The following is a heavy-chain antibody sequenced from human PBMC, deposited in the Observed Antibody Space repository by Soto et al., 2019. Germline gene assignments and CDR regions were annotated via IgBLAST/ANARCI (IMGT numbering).Heavy chain of an antibody. CDR3: ARVLWYGLGALDY. J-gene: IGHJ4*02. CDR2: INAGNGNT. V-gene: IGHV1-3*01. Sequence: GASVKVSCKASGYTFTSYAMHWVRQAPGQRLEWMGWINAGNGNTKYSQKFQGRVTITRDTSASTAYMELSSLRSEDTAVYYCARVLWYGLGALDYWGQGNLVTVSS. CDR1: GYTFTSYA. D-gene: IGHD3-3*01.